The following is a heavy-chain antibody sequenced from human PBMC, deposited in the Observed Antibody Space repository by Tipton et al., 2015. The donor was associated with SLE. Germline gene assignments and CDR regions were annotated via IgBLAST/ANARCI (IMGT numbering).Heavy chain of an antibody. Sequence: SLRLSCAASGFTFSSYGMHWVRQAPGKGLEWVAVIWYDGSNKYYADSVKGRFTISRDNSKNTLYLQMNSLRAEDTAVYYCARDFGARLGDSSGYYPEYFQHWGQGTLVTVSS. J-gene: IGHJ1*01. CDR3: ARDFGARLGDSSGYYPEYFQH. CDR2: IWYDGSNK. V-gene: IGHV3-33*01. CDR1: GFTFSSYG. D-gene: IGHD3-22*01.